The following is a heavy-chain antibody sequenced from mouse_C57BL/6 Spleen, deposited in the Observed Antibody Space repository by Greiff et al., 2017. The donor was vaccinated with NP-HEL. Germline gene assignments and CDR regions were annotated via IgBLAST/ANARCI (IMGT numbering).Heavy chain of an antibody. V-gene: IGHV1-80*01. CDR2: IYPGDGDT. Sequence: QVQLQQSGAELVKPGASVKISCKASGYAFSSYWMNWVKQRPGKGLEWIGQIYPGDGDTNYNGKFKGKATLTADKSSSTAYMQLSSLTSEDSAVYFCAGSGSPYYFDYWGQGTTLTVSS. J-gene: IGHJ2*01. CDR1: GYAFSSYW. CDR3: AGSGSPYYFDY. D-gene: IGHD1-1*01.